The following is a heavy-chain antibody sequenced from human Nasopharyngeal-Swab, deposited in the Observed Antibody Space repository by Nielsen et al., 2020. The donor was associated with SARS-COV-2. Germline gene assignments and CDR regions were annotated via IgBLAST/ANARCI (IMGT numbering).Heavy chain of an antibody. Sequence: SETLSLTCTVSGGSISSYYWSWIRQPPGKGLEWIGYIYYSGSTHYNPSLKSRVTISVDTSKNQFSLKLSSVTAADTAVYYCARVGYPSTYYYGSGSYNNYGMDVWGQGTTVTVSS. CDR1: GGSISSYY. D-gene: IGHD3-10*01. J-gene: IGHJ6*02. CDR3: ARVGYPSTYYYGSGSYNNYGMDV. CDR2: IYYSGST. V-gene: IGHV4-59*01.